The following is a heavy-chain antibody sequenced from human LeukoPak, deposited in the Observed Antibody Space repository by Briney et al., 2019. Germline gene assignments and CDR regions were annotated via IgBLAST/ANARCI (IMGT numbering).Heavy chain of an antibody. D-gene: IGHD3-10*01. CDR2: ISAYNGNT. Sequence: GASVKVSCKASGYTFTSYGISWVRQAPGQGLEWMGWISAYNGNTNYAQKLQGRVTMTTDTSTSTAYMELRSLRSDDTAVYYCARDRSPYFTMVRGVIITGWHYWGQGTLVTVSS. J-gene: IGHJ4*02. CDR1: GYTFTSYG. V-gene: IGHV1-18*01. CDR3: ARDRSPYFTMVRGVIITGWHY.